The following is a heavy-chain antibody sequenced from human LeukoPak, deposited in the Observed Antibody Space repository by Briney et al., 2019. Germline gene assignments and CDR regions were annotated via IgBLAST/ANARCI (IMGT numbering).Heavy chain of an antibody. V-gene: IGHV3-53*01. CDR3: AKVTYGSGTYGAFDS. CDR2: LYSTGNT. J-gene: IGHJ4*02. D-gene: IGHD3-10*01. CDR1: GFTISSNY. Sequence: GGSLRLSCAASGFTISSNYMSWVRQAPGKGLEWISVLYSTGNTFYADSVKGRFTISRDNSKNTLYLQMNSLRAEDTAVYYCAKVTYGSGTYGAFDSWGQGTLVTVSS.